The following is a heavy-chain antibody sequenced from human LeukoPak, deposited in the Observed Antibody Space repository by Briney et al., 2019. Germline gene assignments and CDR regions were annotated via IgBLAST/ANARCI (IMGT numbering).Heavy chain of an antibody. CDR1: GFTFSRYW. CDR3: ARDGPTALDY. V-gene: IGHV3-7*05. CDR2: IKQDGSEK. Sequence: GGSLRLSCAASGFTFSRYWMSWVRQAPGKGLEWVANIKQDGSEKYYVDSVRGRFTISRDDAKNSLYLQLNSLRAEDTAVYYCARDGPTALDYWGQGTLVTVSS. J-gene: IGHJ4*02. D-gene: IGHD4-11*01.